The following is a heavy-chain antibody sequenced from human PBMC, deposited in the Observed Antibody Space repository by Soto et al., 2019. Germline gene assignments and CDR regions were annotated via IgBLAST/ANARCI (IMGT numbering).Heavy chain of an antibody. V-gene: IGHV4-59*01. CDR1: GGSISSYY. J-gene: IGHJ5*02. CDR3: ARVNRDIVVVPAAMPNAVAYNWFDP. CDR2: IYYSGST. Sequence: TSETLSLTCTVSGGSISSYYWSWIRQPPGKGLEWIGYIYYSGSTNYNPSLKSRVTISVDTSKNQFSLKLSSVTAADTAVYYCARVNRDIVVVPAAMPNAVAYNWFDPWGQGTLVTVSS. D-gene: IGHD2-2*01.